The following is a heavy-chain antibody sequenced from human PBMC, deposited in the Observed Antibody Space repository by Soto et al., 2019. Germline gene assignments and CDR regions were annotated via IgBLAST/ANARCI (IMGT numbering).Heavy chain of an antibody. Sequence: SDTLSLTCAVYGESFSGHYRSWIRQPPGKGLAWIGEINHREDKHYTPSLKSRETISEDKSKNKQSLKLTSVTAADTAVYYCASGRGVGESIITAFYSSGLDVWGQGTTVTVSS. D-gene: IGHD3-10*01. CDR1: GESFSGHY. V-gene: IGHV4-34*01. CDR2: INHREDK. J-gene: IGHJ6*02. CDR3: ASGRGVGESIITAFYSSGLDV.